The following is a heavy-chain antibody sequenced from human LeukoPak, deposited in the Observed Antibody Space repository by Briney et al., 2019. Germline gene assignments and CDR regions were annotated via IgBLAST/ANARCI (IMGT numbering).Heavy chain of an antibody. V-gene: IGHV3-23*01. CDR3: AKVGSSGWYGGCWFDP. CDR1: GFTFSSYG. D-gene: IGHD6-19*01. J-gene: IGHJ5*02. CDR2: ISGSGGST. Sequence: GGSLRLSCAASGFTFSSYGMSWVRQAPGKGLEWVSAISGSGGSTYYADSVKGRFTISRDNSKNTLYLQMNSLRAEDTAVYYCAKVGSSGWYGGCWFDPWGQGTLVTVSS.